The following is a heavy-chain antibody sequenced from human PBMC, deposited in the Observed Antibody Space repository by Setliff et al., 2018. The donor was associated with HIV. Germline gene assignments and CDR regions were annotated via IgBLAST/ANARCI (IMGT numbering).Heavy chain of an antibody. V-gene: IGHV4-39*01. CDR3: ARRREGSSWYRGDFDY. Sequence: PSETLSLTCTVSGGSLSRTSYYWGWIRQPPGKGLEWLGTIYFTGSAYSNPSLKSRVTISVDTSKNQFSLKLSSVTAADTAVYYCARRREGSSWYRGDFDYWGQGTLVTVSS. CDR1: GGSLSRTSYY. CDR2: IYFTGSA. D-gene: IGHD6-13*01. J-gene: IGHJ4*02.